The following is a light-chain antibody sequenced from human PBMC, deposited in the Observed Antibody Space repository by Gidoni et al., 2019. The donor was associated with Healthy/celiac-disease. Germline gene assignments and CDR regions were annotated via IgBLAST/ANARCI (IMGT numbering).Light chain of an antibody. V-gene: IGKV3-20*01. CDR2: GAS. J-gene: IGKJ4*01. Sequence: EIVLTQSPGTLSLSPGERATLSCRASQSVSSSYLAWYQQKPGQAPRLLIEGASSRATGIPDRFRGSGSGTDFTLTISRLEPEDFAVYYCQQYGSSLLTFGGXTKVEIK. CDR3: QQYGSSLLT. CDR1: QSVSSSY.